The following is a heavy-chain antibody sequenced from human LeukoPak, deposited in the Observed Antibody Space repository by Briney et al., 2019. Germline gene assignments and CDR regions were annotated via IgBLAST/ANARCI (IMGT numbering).Heavy chain of an antibody. CDR1: GFTFSSYG. D-gene: IGHD4-17*01. CDR2: ISGSGGST. Sequence: PGGSLRLSCAASGFTFSSYGMSWVRQAPGKGLEWVSAISGSGGSTYYADSVKGRFTISRDNSKNTLYLQMNSLRAEDTAVYYCARDHLYGDRSYWYFDLWGRGTLVTVSS. V-gene: IGHV3-23*01. J-gene: IGHJ2*01. CDR3: ARDHLYGDRSYWYFDL.